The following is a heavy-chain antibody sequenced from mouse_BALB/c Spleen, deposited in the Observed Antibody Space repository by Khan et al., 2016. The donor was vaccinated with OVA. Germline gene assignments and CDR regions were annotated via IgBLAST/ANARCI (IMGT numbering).Heavy chain of an antibody. CDR3: TRPPHFSYVLVY. CDR1: GYTFTNYG. J-gene: IGHJ4*01. CDR2: ISTYTGEP. Sequence: LVESGPELKKPGETVKISCKASGYTFTNYGMNWVKQAPGKALKWMGWISTYTGEPTYADDFKGRFAFSLETSPSTAYLQINNLKNEDTATYFWTRPPHFSYVLVYWGQGTSVTVSS. V-gene: IGHV9-3-1*01.